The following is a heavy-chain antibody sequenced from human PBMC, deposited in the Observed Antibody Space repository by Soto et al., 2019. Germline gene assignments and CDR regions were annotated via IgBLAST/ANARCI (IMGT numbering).Heavy chain of an antibody. CDR1: GYSFTSYW. CDR2: IYPGDSDT. Sequence: PGESLKISCKGSGYSFTSYWIGWVRQMPGKGLEWMGIIYPGDSDTRHSPSFQGQVTISADKSISTAYLQWSSLKASDTAMYYCARRSVVVIHAFDIWGQGTMVTVS. V-gene: IGHV5-51*01. D-gene: IGHD3-22*01. J-gene: IGHJ3*02. CDR3: ARRSVVVIHAFDI.